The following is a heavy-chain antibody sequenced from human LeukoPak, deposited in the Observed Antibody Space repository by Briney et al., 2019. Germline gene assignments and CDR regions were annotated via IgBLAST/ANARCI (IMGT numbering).Heavy chain of an antibody. CDR2: IYHSGRT. J-gene: IGHJ4*02. CDR1: GYSITNNYY. D-gene: IGHD3-10*01. Sequence: SETLSLTCTVSGYSITNNYYWDWLRQPPGKGLEWSASIYHSGRTYYNPALKSRVTLSVDTSKNQFSLKLSSVTAADTAVYYCARVRTYSGSYYYFDYWGQGTLVTVSS. CDR3: ARVRTYSGSYYYFDY. V-gene: IGHV4-38-2*02.